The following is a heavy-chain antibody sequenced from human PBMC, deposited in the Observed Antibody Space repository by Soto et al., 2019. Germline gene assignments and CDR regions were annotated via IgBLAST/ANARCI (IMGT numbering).Heavy chain of an antibody. J-gene: IGHJ6*02. CDR1: GFTFSSYG. Sequence: QVQLVESGGGVVQPGRSLRLSCAASGFTFSSYGMHWVRQAPGKGLEWVAVISYDGSNKYYADSVKGRFTISRDNSKNPLYLQMNSLRAEDTAVYYCAKDGSGGTRSNGMDVWGQGTTVTVSS. V-gene: IGHV3-30*18. CDR3: AKDGSGGTRSNGMDV. D-gene: IGHD1-1*01. CDR2: ISYDGSNK.